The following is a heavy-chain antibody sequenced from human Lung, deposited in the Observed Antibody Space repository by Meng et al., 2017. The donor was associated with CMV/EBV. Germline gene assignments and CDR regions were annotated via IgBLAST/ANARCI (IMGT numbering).Heavy chain of an antibody. CDR2: ISYTGYI. V-gene: IGHV4-59*01. Sequence: SETLSLTCTVSGASISANYWSWSRRPPGKGLEYIGSISYTGYIEYNPSLKGRVAISLDTSKNQFSLKLASVTAADTAMYYCAGPDDMGSSPHDPFDIWGQETMVTVSS. D-gene: IGHD1-1*01. CDR3: AGPDDMGSSPHDPFDI. CDR1: GASISANY. J-gene: IGHJ3*02.